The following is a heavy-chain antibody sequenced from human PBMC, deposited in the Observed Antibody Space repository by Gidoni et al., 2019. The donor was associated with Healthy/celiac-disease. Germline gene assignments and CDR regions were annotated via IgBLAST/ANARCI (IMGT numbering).Heavy chain of an antibody. D-gene: IGHD5-18*01. CDR1: SMSSSSYY. CDR2: IYYSGST. J-gene: IGHJ4*02. Sequence: SMSSSSYYWGWIRQPPGRGLEWIESIYYSGSTYYHPSLKSRVTISVDTSKNQFSLKLSSVTAADTAVYYCAIEDQDTAMVSGPSFDYWGQGTLVTVSS. V-gene: IGHV4-39*07. CDR3: AIEDQDTAMVSGPSFDY.